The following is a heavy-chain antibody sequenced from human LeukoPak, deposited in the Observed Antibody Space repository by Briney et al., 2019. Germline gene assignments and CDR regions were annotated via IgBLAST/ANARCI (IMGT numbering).Heavy chain of an antibody. J-gene: IGHJ4*02. Sequence: GGSLRLSCAASGFTFSSYWMHWVRQAPGKGLVWVSCLNSDGSSTSYADSVKGRFTISRDNAKNTLYLQMNSLRAEDTAVYYCARAVRSGWYIYWGQGTLVTVSS. D-gene: IGHD6-19*01. CDR2: LNSDGSST. V-gene: IGHV3-74*01. CDR3: ARAVRSGWYIY. CDR1: GFTFSSYW.